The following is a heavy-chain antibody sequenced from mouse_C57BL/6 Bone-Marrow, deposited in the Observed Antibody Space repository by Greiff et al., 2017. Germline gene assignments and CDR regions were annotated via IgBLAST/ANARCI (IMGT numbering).Heavy chain of an antibody. J-gene: IGHJ3*01. CDR3: ARWELSWFAY. CDR2: IDPSDSYT. CDR1: GYTFTSYW. D-gene: IGHD4-1*01. Sequence: VQLKQPGAELVKPGASVKLSCKASGYTFTSYWMQWVKQRPGQGLEWIGEIDPSDSYTNYNQKFKGKATLTVDTSSSTAYMQLSSLTSEDSAVYYCARWELSWFAYWGQGTLVTVSA. V-gene: IGHV1-50*01.